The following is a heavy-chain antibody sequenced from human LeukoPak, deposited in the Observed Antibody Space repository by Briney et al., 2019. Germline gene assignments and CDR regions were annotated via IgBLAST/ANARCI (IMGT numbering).Heavy chain of an antibody. Sequence: SETMSLTCTVSGGSISSSSYYWGWIRQPPGKGLEWIGSIYYSGSTYYNPSLKSRVTISVDTSKNQFSLKLSSVTAADTAVYYCARRFQTNFDYWGQGTLVTVSS. V-gene: IGHV4-39*01. CDR2: IYYSGST. CDR3: ARRFQTNFDY. CDR1: GGSISSSSYY. J-gene: IGHJ4*02. D-gene: IGHD1-1*01.